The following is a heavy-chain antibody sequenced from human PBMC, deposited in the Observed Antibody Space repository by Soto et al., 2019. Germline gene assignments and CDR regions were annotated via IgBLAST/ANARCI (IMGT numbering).Heavy chain of an antibody. CDR2: ISWDGGST. Sequence: GGSLRLSCAASGFTFDDYAMHWVRQAPGKGLEWVSLISWDGGSTYYADSVKGRFTISRDNSKNSLYLQMNSLRAEDTALYYCAKDLGNPLPRRLYYYYCMDVWGQGTTVTVSS. J-gene: IGHJ6*02. CDR1: GFTFDDYA. D-gene: IGHD5-12*01. V-gene: IGHV3-43D*04. CDR3: AKDLGNPLPRRLYYYYCMDV.